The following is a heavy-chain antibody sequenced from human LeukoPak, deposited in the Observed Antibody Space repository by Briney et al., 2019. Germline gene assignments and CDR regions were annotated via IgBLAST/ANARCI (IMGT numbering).Heavy chain of an antibody. CDR3: AREDRLHGGPYLIGP. Sequence: GASVKVSCKTSGYSFTDYYMHWVRQAPGQGLEWMGWINPNSGGTSSAQKFQGRVTMTRDTSITTVYMEMSWLTSDDTAIYYCAREDRLHGGPYLIGPWGQGTLVTVSS. CDR1: GYSFTDYY. V-gene: IGHV1-2*02. D-gene: IGHD2-21*01. CDR2: INPNSGGT. J-gene: IGHJ5*02.